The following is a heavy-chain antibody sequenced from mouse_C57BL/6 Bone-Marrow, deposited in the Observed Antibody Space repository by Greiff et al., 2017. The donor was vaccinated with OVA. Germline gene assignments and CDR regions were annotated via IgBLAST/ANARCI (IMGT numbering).Heavy chain of an antibody. J-gene: IGHJ4*01. CDR3: TTGGLRNYYAKDY. D-gene: IGHD2-4*01. Sequence: EVQLQQSGAELVRPGASVKLSCTASGFNIKDDYMHWVKQRPEQGLEWIGWIDPENGDTEYASKFQGKATITADTSSNTAYQQLSSLTSEDTAVYYCTTGGLRNYYAKDYWGQGTSVTVSS. V-gene: IGHV14-4*01. CDR1: GFNIKDDY. CDR2: IDPENGDT.